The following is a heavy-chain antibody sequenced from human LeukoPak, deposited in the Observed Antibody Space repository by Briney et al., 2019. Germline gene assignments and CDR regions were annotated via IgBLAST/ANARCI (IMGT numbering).Heavy chain of an antibody. Sequence: PGGSLRLSCAASGFTFDDYAMHWVRQAPGKGLEWVSGIGWNSGSIGYADSVKGRFTISRDNAKNSLYLQMNSLRAEDMALYYCAKGATPGYSYGLIDYWGQGTLVTVSS. V-gene: IGHV3-9*03. J-gene: IGHJ4*02. CDR2: IGWNSGSI. D-gene: IGHD5-18*01. CDR1: GFTFDDYA. CDR3: AKGATPGYSYGLIDY.